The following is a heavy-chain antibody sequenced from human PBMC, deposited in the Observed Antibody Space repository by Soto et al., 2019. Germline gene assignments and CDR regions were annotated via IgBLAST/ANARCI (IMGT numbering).Heavy chain of an antibody. D-gene: IGHD3-10*01. CDR3: ARDGGITMVRGVTGLGYYGMDV. J-gene: IGHJ6*02. Sequence: SETLSLTCTVSGGSISSGGYYWSWIRQHPGKGLEWIGYIYYSGSTYYNPSLKSRVTISVDTSKNQFSLKLSPVTAADTAVYYCARDGGITMVRGVTGLGYYGMDVWGQGTTVTVSS. CDR2: IYYSGST. CDR1: GGSISSGGYY. V-gene: IGHV4-31*03.